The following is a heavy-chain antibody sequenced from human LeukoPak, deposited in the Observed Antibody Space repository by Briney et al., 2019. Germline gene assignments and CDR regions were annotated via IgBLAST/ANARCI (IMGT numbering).Heavy chain of an antibody. D-gene: IGHD7-27*01. CDR1: GFTFRKHW. Sequence: GSLRLSCTAAGFTFRKHWISWVRQAIGKGLECVAKIKEDGSEKHYVDSVRGRFTISRDNARNSLYLQMNNLRADDTAVYYCARDYTGGWNDFWGQGTLVTVSS. CDR2: IKEDGSEK. V-gene: IGHV3-7*01. CDR3: ARDYTGGWNDF. J-gene: IGHJ4*02.